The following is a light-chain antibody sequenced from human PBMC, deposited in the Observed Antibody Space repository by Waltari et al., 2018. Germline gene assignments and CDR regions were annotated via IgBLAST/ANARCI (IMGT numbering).Light chain of an antibody. CDR3: LQHNTYPCT. CDR1: EDIDKY. CDR2: GAS. V-gene: IGKV1-17*03. Sequence: DIQMTQSPSAMSASVGDRVTITCRASEDIDKYLAWFQQKPGTGPKRLIYGASTLQSVVPSRFTGSRSGTEFNLTISSLQPEDFATYYCLQHNTYPCTFGQGTKVELK. J-gene: IGKJ1*01.